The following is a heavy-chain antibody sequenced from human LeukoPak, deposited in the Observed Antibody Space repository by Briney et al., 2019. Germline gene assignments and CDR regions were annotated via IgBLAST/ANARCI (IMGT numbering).Heavy chain of an antibody. CDR1: GGSFSGYY. V-gene: IGHV4-34*01. J-gene: IGHJ6*02. D-gene: IGHD2-2*02. Sequence: PSETLSLTRAVYGGSFSGYYWSWIRQPPGKGLEWIGEINHSGSTNYNPSLKSRVTISVDTSKNQFSLKLSSVTAADTAVYYCARGHCSSTSCYSVHYYYYGMDVWGQGTTVTVSS. CDR3: ARGHCSSTSCYSVHYYYYGMDV. CDR2: INHSGST.